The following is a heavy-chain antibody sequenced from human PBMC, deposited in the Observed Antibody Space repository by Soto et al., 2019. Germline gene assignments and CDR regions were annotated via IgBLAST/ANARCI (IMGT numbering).Heavy chain of an antibody. J-gene: IGHJ4*02. CDR2: ISGGDDTT. Sequence: EVQLLESGGGLVQPGGSLRLSCAASGFTFNNYAMTWVRQXXGXGXXXXSAISGGDDTTTYADSVKGRFTVSRDGSKNTLYLQMSSLRAEDTALYYCAKGRGGSGSLTPRVDFWGQGTLVTVSS. V-gene: IGHV3-23*01. CDR1: GFTFNNYA. D-gene: IGHD3-10*01. CDR3: AKGRGGSGSLTPRVDF.